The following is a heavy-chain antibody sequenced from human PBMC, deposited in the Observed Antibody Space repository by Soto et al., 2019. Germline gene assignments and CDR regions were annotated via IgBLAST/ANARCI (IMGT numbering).Heavy chain of an antibody. Sequence: PGGSLRLSCAASGFTFNNYAMNWVRQAPGKGLEWVSAISGSGVSLYYADSVKGRFTISRDNSKNTLHLQMNSLRAEDTAVYYCAKRPSLIGVAGPFDYWGQGSLVTVSS. D-gene: IGHD6-19*01. CDR1: GFTFNNYA. V-gene: IGHV3-23*01. CDR2: ISGSGVSL. J-gene: IGHJ4*02. CDR3: AKRPSLIGVAGPFDY.